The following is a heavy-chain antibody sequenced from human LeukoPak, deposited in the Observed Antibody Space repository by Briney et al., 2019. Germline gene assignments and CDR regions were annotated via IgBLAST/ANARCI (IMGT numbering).Heavy chain of an antibody. J-gene: IGHJ4*02. CDR2: IYYSGST. D-gene: IGHD2-2*01. Sequence: PSETLSLTCTVSGGSISSSSYYWGWIRQPPGKGLQWIGSIYYSGSTYYNPSLKSRVTISVDTSKNQFSLKLSSVTAADTAVYYCARVHNMQAFDYWGQGTLVTVSS. CDR1: GGSISSSSYY. CDR3: ARVHNMQAFDY. V-gene: IGHV4-39*07.